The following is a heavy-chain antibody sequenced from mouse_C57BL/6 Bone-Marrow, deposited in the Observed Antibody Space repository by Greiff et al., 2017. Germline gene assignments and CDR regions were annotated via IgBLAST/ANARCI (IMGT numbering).Heavy chain of an antibody. V-gene: IGHV5-4*01. D-gene: IGHD1-1*01. CDR3: AREEITTVGANYAMDY. J-gene: IGHJ4*01. CDR1: GFTFSSYA. CDR2: ISDGGSYT. Sequence: EVKLVDSGGGLVKPGGSLKLSCAASGFTFSSYAMSWVRQTPEKRLEWVATISDGGSYTYYPDNVKGRFTISRDNAKNNLYLQMSHLKSEDTAMYYWAREEITTVGANYAMDYWGQGTSVTVSS.